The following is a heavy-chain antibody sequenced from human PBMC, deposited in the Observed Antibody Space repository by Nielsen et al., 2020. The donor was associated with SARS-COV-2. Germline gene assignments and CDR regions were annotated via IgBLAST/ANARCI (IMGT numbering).Heavy chain of an antibody. CDR2: IWYDGSNK. CDR3: ARDLRVGVGAWFDP. V-gene: IGHV3-33*01. Sequence: GGSLRLSCAASGFTFSSYGMHWVRQAPGKGLEWVAVIWYDGSNKYYADSVKGRFTISRDNSKNTLYLQMNSLRAEDTAVYYWARDLRVGVGAWFDPWGQGTLVTVSS. CDR1: GFTFSSYG. D-gene: IGHD3-16*01. J-gene: IGHJ5*02.